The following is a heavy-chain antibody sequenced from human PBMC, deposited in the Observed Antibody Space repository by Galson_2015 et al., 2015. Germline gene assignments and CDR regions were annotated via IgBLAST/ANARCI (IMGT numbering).Heavy chain of an antibody. CDR3: ARGSGNTYASATHNYSNYLHV. D-gene: IGHD3-10*01. CDR2: IIPIFGTA. Sequence: SVKVSCKASGDTFSTYTIRWVRQAPGQGLEWMGGIIPIFGTANYAQKFQGRVTITADESTSTAYMELSSLRSEDTAVFFCARGSGNTYASATHNYSNYLHVWGKGATVTVSS. J-gene: IGHJ6*03. V-gene: IGHV1-69*13. CDR1: GDTFSTYT.